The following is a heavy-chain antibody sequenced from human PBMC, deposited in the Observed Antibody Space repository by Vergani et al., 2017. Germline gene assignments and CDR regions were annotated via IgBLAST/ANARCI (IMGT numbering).Heavy chain of an antibody. CDR1: GFTFSSNW. J-gene: IGHJ4*02. Sequence: EVQLVESGGGLVQPGGSLRLSCAASGFTFSSNWMSWVRQAPGKGLEWVANINQDGSEKYYVDSVKGRFTISRDNAKNSLYLQMNSLRAEDTAVYYCARDSVWYRTFDYWGQGTLVTVSS. V-gene: IGHV3-7*03. D-gene: IGHD6-19*01. CDR2: INQDGSEK. CDR3: ARDSVWYRTFDY.